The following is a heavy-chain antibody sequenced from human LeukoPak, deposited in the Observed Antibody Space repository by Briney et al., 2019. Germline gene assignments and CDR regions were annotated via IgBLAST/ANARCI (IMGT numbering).Heavy chain of an antibody. Sequence: SETLSLTCSVSGVSVGSAGYYWSWIRQPPGGGLGWLGYIYYISNTNYNPSLKSRATMSLNPSGNQFSLKLNSVTAADTAMYYCARTQSQSGSYRYYFGYWGQGTLVTVSS. D-gene: IGHD1-26*01. CDR3: ARTQSQSGSYRYYFGY. V-gene: IGHV4-61*08. J-gene: IGHJ4*02. CDR2: IYYISNT. CDR1: GVSVGSAGYY.